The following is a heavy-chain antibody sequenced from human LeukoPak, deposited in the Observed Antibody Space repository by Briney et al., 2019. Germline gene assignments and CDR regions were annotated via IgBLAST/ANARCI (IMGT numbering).Heavy chain of an antibody. CDR3: TRDSGLRYFDWLFRPSGFDY. CDR1: GFTFGDYA. CDR2: IRSKAYGGTT. D-gene: IGHD3-9*01. J-gene: IGHJ4*02. V-gene: IGHV3-49*04. Sequence: GGSLRLSCTASGFTFGDYAMSWVRQAPGKGLEWVGFIRSKAYGGTTEYAASVKGRFTISRDDSKSIAYLQMNSLKTEDTAVYYCTRDSGLRYFDWLFRPSGFDYWGQGTLVTVSS.